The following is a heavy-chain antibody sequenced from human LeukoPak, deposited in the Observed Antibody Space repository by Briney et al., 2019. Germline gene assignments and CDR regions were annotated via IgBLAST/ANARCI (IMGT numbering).Heavy chain of an antibody. Sequence: GGSPRLSCAASGFTFSSYWMSWVRQAPGKGLEWVANIKQDGSEKYYVDSVKGRFTISRDNAKNSLYLQMNSLRAEDTAVYYCAELGITMSGGVWGKGTTVTISS. D-gene: IGHD3-10*02. CDR3: AELGITMSGGV. J-gene: IGHJ6*04. V-gene: IGHV3-7*01. CDR1: GFTFSSYW. CDR2: IKQDGSEK.